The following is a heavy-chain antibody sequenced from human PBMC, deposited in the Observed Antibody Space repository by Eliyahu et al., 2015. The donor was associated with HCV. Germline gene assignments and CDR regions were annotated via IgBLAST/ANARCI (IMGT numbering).Heavy chain of an antibody. CDR1: GFTFSRYW. CDR3: ASSMVRGVIIGGD. D-gene: IGHD3-10*01. CDR2: IKQDGSEK. Sequence: EVQLVESGGGLVQPGGSXRLSCAASGFTFSRYWMSWVRQAPGKGLEWVANIKQDGSEKYYVDSVKGRFTISRDNAKNSLYLQMNSLRAEDTAVYYCASSMVRGVIIGGDWGQGTLVTVSS. V-gene: IGHV3-7*01. J-gene: IGHJ4*02.